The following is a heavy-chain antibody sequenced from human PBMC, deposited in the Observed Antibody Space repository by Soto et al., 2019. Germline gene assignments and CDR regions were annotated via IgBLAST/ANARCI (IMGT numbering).Heavy chain of an antibody. V-gene: IGHV3-23*01. Sequence: GGSLRLSCEASGFPCNPHAMTWFRQLPGMGLEWVSTTSIGGNTDFAESVRGRFSVSRDNSKNTLYLQMTNLRAEDAAIYFCAKDLRPGLVVPTKSGFDPWGQGTRVTVSS. D-gene: IGHD3-10*01. CDR1: GFPCNPHA. CDR2: TSIGGNT. CDR3: AKDLRPGLVVPTKSGFDP. J-gene: IGHJ5*02.